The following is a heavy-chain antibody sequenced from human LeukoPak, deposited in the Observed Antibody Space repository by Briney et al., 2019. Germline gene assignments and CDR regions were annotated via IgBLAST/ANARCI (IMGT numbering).Heavy chain of an antibody. CDR1: GFTFSTYS. Sequence: GGSLRLSCAASGFTFSTYSMNGVRQAPGKGLEWVSYISGSSSTIYYADSVKGRFTISRDNAKNSLYLQMNSLRAEDTAVYYCERHSDYWGQGTLVTVSS. J-gene: IGHJ4*02. V-gene: IGHV3-48*01. CDR2: ISGSSSTI. CDR3: ERHSDY.